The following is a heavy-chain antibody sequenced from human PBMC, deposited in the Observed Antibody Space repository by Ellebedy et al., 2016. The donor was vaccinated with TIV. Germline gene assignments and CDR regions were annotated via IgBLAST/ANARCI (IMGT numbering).Heavy chain of an antibody. CDR2: IDSDGSTT. V-gene: IGHV3-74*01. Sequence: GESLKISCAASGFTFSTYWMHWVRQAPGKGLVWVSRIDSDGSTTAYADSVKGRFTISRDNAKNTLYVQMNDLRAEDTAVYYCAKVGVGTPNWGFDYWGQGTLVTVSS. CDR1: GFTFSTYW. D-gene: IGHD4-23*01. J-gene: IGHJ4*02. CDR3: AKVGVGTPNWGFDY.